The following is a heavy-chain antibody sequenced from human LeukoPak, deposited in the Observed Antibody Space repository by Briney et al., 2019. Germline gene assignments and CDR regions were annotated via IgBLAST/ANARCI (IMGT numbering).Heavy chain of an antibody. CDR1: GGCIGTYY. V-gene: IGHV4-59*08. Sequence: PSETLSLTCTVSGGCIGTYYWSWVRQSPGKGLEWIGYIYVTGNRYNPYLQSRVTISVDTSRNQFFLKMSSVTAADTAVYYCARHIGGGIEDMDVWGKGTKVTVPS. D-gene: IGHD3-16*02. J-gene: IGHJ6*03. CDR2: IYVTGN. CDR3: ARHIGGGIEDMDV.